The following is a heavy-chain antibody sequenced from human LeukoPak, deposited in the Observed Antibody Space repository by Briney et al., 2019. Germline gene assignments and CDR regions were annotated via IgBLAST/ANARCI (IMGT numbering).Heavy chain of an antibody. CDR3: VRGGVWGLSSNWLEA. CDR2: FIPAGDR. V-gene: IGHV3-13*04. J-gene: IGHJ5*02. CDR1: GFTFSSHD. Sequence: PGGSLRLSCAASGFTFSSHDMHWVRQAAGKGLEWVSGFIPAGDRYYAESVKGRFTIFRENAKSSLYLEMNSLRVGDTAVYYCVRGGVWGLSSNWLEAWGQGTLVVVSS. D-gene: IGHD7-27*01.